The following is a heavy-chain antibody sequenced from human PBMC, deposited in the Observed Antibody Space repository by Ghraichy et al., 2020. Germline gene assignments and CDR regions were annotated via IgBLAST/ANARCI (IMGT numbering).Heavy chain of an antibody. Sequence: LSLTCAASGFTFSSYAMSWVRQAPGKGLEWVSAISGSGGSTYYADSVKGRFTISRDNSKNTLYLQMNSLRAEDTAVYYCAKTPPWGSYRSGFDYWGQGTLVTVSS. D-gene: IGHD3-16*02. CDR3: AKTPPWGSYRSGFDY. CDR1: GFTFSSYA. CDR2: ISGSGGST. V-gene: IGHV3-23*01. J-gene: IGHJ4*02.